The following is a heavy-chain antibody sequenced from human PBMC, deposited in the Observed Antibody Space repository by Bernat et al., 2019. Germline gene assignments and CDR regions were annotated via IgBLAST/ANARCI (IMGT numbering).Heavy chain of an antibody. Sequence: VQLVESGGGLVQPGGSLRLSCAASGFTFSSYAMSWVRQAPGKGLEWVSAISGSGGSTYYADSVKGRFTISRDNSKNTLYLQMNSLRAEDTAVYYCARDSTYGDYDLGWFDPWGQGTLVTVSS. J-gene: IGHJ5*02. CDR2: ISGSGGST. D-gene: IGHD4-17*01. CDR1: GFTFSSYA. CDR3: ARDSTYGDYDLGWFDP. V-gene: IGHV3-23*04.